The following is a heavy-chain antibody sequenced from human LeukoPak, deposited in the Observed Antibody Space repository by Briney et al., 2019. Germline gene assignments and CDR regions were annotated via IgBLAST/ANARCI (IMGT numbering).Heavy chain of an antibody. CDR1: GGTFSSYA. CDR2: IIPIFGIA. D-gene: IGHD6-6*01. V-gene: IGHV1-69*04. J-gene: IGHJ5*02. Sequence: SVKVSCKASGGTFSSYAISWVRQAPGQGLEWMGRIIPIFGIANYAQKFQGRVTITADKSTSTDYMELSSLRSEDTAVYYCARGQKEYSSSSATQRFDPWGQGTLVTVSS. CDR3: ARGQKEYSSSSATQRFDP.